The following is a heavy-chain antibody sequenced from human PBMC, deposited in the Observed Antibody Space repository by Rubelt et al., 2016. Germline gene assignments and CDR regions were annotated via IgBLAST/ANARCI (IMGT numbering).Heavy chain of an antibody. V-gene: IGHV1-18*01. CDR2: ISAYNGNT. CDR1: GYTFTSYG. Sequence: QVQLVQSGAEVKKPGASVKVSCKASGYTFTSYGISWVRQAPGQGLEWMGWISAYNGNTNYDKKLQGRVTRTTDTSTSTAYMELRSLRSDDTAVYYCARVEYYYDSSGYSDYWGQGTLVTVSS. J-gene: IGHJ4*02. D-gene: IGHD3-22*01. CDR3: ARVEYYYDSSGYSDY.